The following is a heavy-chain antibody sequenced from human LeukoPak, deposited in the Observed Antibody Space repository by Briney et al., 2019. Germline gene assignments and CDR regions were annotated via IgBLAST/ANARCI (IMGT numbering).Heavy chain of an antibody. CDR1: GGTFSSYA. CDR3: ARWYYYDSSGYLDY. CDR2: IIPIFSTA. D-gene: IGHD3-22*01. J-gene: IGHJ4*02. Sequence: SVKVSCKASGGTFSSYAISWVRQAPGQGLEWMGGIIPIFSTANYAQKFQGRVTITADESTSTAYMELSSLRSEDTAVYYCARWYYYDSSGYLDYWGQGTPVTVSS. V-gene: IGHV1-69*01.